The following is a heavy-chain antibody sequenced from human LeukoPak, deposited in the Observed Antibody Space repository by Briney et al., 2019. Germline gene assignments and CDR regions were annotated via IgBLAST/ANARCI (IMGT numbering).Heavy chain of an antibody. CDR3: ARVRPLLRHYFDY. CDR2: IYYSGST. J-gene: IGHJ4*02. D-gene: IGHD3-16*01. CDR1: GGSISSSSYY. V-gene: IGHV4-39*01. Sequence: SETLSLTCTVSGGSISSSSYYWGWIRQPPGKGLEWIGSIYYSGSTYYNPPLKSRVTISVDTSKNQFSLKLSSVTAADTAVYYCARVRPLLRHYFDYWGQGTLVTVSS.